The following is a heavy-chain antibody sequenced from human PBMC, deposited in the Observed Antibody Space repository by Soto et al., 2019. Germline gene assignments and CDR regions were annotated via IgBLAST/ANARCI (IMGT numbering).Heavy chain of an antibody. CDR3: ARDLTAGGLDF. J-gene: IGHJ4*02. CDR2: ISNSGSII. V-gene: IGHV3-11*01. D-gene: IGHD6-13*01. Sequence: VQLVESGGGLVKPGGSLRLSCAASGFTFSDSNMSWIRQAPGKGLEWVSFISNSGSIIYYADSVKGRFTISRDNAKNSLYLQMNSLRAEDTAVYYCARDLTAGGLDFWGQGTLVTVSS. CDR1: GFTFSDSN.